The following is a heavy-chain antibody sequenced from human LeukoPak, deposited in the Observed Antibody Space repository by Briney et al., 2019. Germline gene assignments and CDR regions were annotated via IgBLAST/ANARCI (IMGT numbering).Heavy chain of an antibody. J-gene: IGHJ3*02. CDR2: ISSSSSTI. CDR1: GGSISSSKYY. D-gene: IGHD7-27*01. Sequence: LSLTCTVSGGSISSSKYYWGWIRQPPGKGLEWVSYISSSSSTIYYADSVKGRFTISRDNAKNSLYLQMNSLRAEDTALYYCARSLGAFDIWGQGTMVTVSS. CDR3: ARSLGAFDI. V-gene: IGHV3-11*01.